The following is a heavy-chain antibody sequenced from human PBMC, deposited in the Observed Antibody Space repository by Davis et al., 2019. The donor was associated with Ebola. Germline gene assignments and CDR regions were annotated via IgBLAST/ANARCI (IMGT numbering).Heavy chain of an antibody. Sequence: PGGSLRLSCAASGFPFTNAWMNWVRLAPGKGLEWVARITRDSDEGTRDYAASVRGRFIISRDDGGNTLYLNMNRLKTEDTATYYCATDGGGSRYWGQGAPVIVSS. CDR1: GFPFTNAW. CDR2: ITRDSDEGTR. J-gene: IGHJ4*02. D-gene: IGHD3-16*01. CDR3: ATDGGGSRY. V-gene: IGHV3-15*07.